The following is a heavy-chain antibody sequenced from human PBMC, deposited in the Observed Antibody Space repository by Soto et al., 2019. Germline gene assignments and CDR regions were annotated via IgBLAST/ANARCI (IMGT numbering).Heavy chain of an antibody. CDR3: ARDPGYSSGWTFDY. CDR2: INPSGGST. CDR1: GGTFSSYA. J-gene: IGHJ4*02. D-gene: IGHD6-19*01. Sequence: ASVKVSCKSSGGTFSSYAISWVRQAPGQGLEWMGIINPSGGSTSYAQKFQGRVTMTRDTSTSTVYMELSSLRSEDTAVYYCARDPGYSSGWTFDYWGQGTLVNVA. V-gene: IGHV1-46*01.